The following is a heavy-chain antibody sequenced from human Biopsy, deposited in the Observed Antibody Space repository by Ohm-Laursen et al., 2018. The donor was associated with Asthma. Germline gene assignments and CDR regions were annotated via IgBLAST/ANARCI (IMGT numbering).Heavy chain of an antibody. CDR1: GYSLTDLS. CDR3: ASDFPKDYVRYNFQF. Sequence: SVKVSCKISGYSLTDLSMHWVRQAPGQGLEWMGGHDHEEGGTVNARRFQGRVTMTEDASTDTAYMELSSLSSDDTAVYYCASDFPKDYVRYNFQFWGQGTLVTVPS. J-gene: IGHJ4*02. CDR2: HDHEEGGT. V-gene: IGHV1-24*01. D-gene: IGHD4-17*01.